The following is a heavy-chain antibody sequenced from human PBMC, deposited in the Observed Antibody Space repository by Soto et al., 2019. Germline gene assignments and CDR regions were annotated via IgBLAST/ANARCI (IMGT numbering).Heavy chain of an antibody. CDR1: GFTFSSYA. CDR3: AKEWVSGIAAAGDAFDI. V-gene: IGHV3-23*01. D-gene: IGHD6-13*01. J-gene: IGHJ3*02. CDR2: ISGSGGST. Sequence: GGSLRLSCTASGFTFSSYAMSWVRQAPGKGLEWVSAISGSGGSTYYADSVKGRFTISRDNSKNTLYLQMNSLRAEDTAVDYCAKEWVSGIAAAGDAFDIWGQGTMVTVSS.